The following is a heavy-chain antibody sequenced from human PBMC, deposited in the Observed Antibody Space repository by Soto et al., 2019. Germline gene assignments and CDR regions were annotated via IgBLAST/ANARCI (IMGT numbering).Heavy chain of an antibody. V-gene: IGHV1-3*01. CDR1: GYTFTSYA. D-gene: IGHD3-3*01. CDR3: ARDMDFWSGYFPSYYYYGMDV. Sequence: GASVKVSWKASGYTFTSYAMHWVRQAPGQRLEWMGWINAGNGNTKYSQKFQGRVTITRDTSASTAYMELSSLRSEDTAVYYCARDMDFWSGYFPSYYYYGMDVWGQGTTVTVSS. CDR2: INAGNGNT. J-gene: IGHJ6*02.